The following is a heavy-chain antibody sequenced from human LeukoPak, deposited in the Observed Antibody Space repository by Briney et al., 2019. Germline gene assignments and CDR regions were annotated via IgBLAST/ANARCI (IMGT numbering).Heavy chain of an antibody. V-gene: IGHV1-69*04. CDR2: IIPILGIA. D-gene: IGHD3-22*01. CDR1: GGTFSSYA. J-gene: IGHJ4*02. Sequence: ASVKVSCKASGGTFSSYAISWVRQAPGQGLEWMGRIIPILGIANYAQKFQGRVTITADKTTSTAYMELSSLRSEDTAVYYCAREPGYYYDSSGYEGGVYYWGQGTLVTVSS. CDR3: AREPGYYYDSSGYEGGVYY.